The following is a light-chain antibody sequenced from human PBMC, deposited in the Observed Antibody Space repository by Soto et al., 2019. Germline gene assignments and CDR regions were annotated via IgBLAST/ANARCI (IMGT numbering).Light chain of an antibody. CDR1: SSDVGGYNY. Sequence: ALTQPRSVSGSPGQSVTISCIGTSSDVGGYNYVSWFQQHPGKAPKLMIYDVNKRPSGVPDRFSGSKSGNTASLTISGLQADDEADYYCCSYAGSYYVFGTGTKLTVL. J-gene: IGLJ1*01. V-gene: IGLV2-11*01. CDR2: DVN. CDR3: CSYAGSYYV.